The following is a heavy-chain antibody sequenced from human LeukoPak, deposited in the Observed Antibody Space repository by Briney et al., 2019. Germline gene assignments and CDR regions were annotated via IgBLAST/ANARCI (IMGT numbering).Heavy chain of an antibody. Sequence: PSETLSLTCTVSGGSISSSSYYWGWIRQPPGKGLEWIGSIYYSGSTYYNPSLKSRVTISVDTCKNQFSLKLSSVTAADTAVYYCARREYSSSSAFDYWGQGTLVTVSS. D-gene: IGHD6-6*01. CDR2: IYYSGST. CDR3: ARREYSSSSAFDY. CDR1: GGSISSSSYY. J-gene: IGHJ4*02. V-gene: IGHV4-39*01.